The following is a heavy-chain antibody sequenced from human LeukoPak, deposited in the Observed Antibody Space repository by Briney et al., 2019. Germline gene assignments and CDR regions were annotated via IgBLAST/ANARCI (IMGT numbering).Heavy chain of an antibody. CDR1: GYTFATNC. CDR3: AIPSGGFDY. Sequence: GASLKISCKGVGYTFATNCIGWVRQMPGKGLEWMMIIYPGDSDTRYSPSFQGQVTISADKSISTAYLQWSSLKASDTAMYYCAIPSGGFDYWGQGTLVTVSS. D-gene: IGHD3-16*01. CDR2: IYPGDSDT. V-gene: IGHV5-51*01. J-gene: IGHJ4*02.